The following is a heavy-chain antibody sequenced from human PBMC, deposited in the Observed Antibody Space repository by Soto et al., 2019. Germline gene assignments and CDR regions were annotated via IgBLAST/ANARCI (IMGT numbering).Heavy chain of an antibody. D-gene: IGHD3-3*01. J-gene: IGHJ6*02. V-gene: IGHV4-30-4*01. Sequence: PSETLSLTCTVSGGSISSGDSYWSWIRQPPGKGLEWIGYIYYSGSTYYNPSLKSRVTISVDTSKNQFSLKLSSVTAADTAVYYCARVYGFWSGLRMDVWGQGTTVTVSS. CDR2: IYYSGST. CDR3: ARVYGFWSGLRMDV. CDR1: GGSISSGDSY.